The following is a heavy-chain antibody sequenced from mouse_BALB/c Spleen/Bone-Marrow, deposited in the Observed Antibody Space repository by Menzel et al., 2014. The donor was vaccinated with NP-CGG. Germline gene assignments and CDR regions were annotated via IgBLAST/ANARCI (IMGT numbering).Heavy chain of an antibody. V-gene: IGHV1-7*01. Sequence: QVQLQQSGAELAKPGASVKMSCKASGYNFTSYWMHWVKQRPGQGLEWIGYINPSTGYTEYNQKFKDKATLTADKSSSTGYMQLSSLTSEDSAVYYCAREYYGSSGYFDVWGAGTTVTVFS. J-gene: IGHJ1*01. CDR3: AREYYGSSGYFDV. D-gene: IGHD1-1*01. CDR1: GYNFTSYW. CDR2: INPSTGYT.